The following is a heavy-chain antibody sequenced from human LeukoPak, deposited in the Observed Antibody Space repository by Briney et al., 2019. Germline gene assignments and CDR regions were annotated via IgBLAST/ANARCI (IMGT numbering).Heavy chain of an antibody. CDR1: GYTFISYG. V-gene: IGHV1-18*01. J-gene: IGHJ2*01. CDR3: ARGLGVVTAQSEQPKPRYFDL. CDR2: ISGYNGNT. D-gene: IGHD2-21*02. Sequence: ASVKVSCKASGYTFISYGISWVRQAPGQGLECMGWISGYNGNTTYAQNLQGRVTMTTDTSTSTAYMELRSLRSDDTAVYYCARGLGVVTAQSEQPKPRYFDLWGRGTQVTVSS.